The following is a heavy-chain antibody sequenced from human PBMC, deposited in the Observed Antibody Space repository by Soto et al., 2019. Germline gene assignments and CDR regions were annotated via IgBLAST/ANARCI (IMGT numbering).Heavy chain of an antibody. V-gene: IGHV3-48*02. CDR1: GFTFSSYS. D-gene: IGHD2-2*01. J-gene: IGHJ6*02. CDR2: ISSSSSTI. Sequence: GGSLSLSCAASGFTFSSYSMNWVRQAPEKGLEWVSYISSSSSTIYYADFVKGRFTISRDNAKNSLFLQMNSLRDEDTAVYYCARDYGAIDGTSLDYYYYGMDVWGQGTTVTVSS. CDR3: ARDYGAIDGTSLDYYYYGMDV.